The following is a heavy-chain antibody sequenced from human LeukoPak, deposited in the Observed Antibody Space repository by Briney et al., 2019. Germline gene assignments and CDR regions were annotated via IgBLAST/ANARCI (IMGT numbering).Heavy chain of an antibody. CDR3: ARTGIAARPTVWFDP. V-gene: IGHV3-74*01. J-gene: IGHJ5*02. CDR2: INSDGSST. D-gene: IGHD6-6*01. Sequence: PGGSLRLSCAASGFTFSNYWRHWVRQAPGKGLVWVSYINSDGSSTNYADSVKGRFTISRDNAKNTLYLQMNSLRAEDTALYYCARTGIAARPTVWFDPWGQGTLVTVSS. CDR1: GFTFSNYW.